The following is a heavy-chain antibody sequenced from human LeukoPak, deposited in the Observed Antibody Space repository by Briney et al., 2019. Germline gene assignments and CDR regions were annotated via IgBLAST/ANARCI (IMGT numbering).Heavy chain of an antibody. CDR1: GFTFSTYS. D-gene: IGHD6-13*01. V-gene: IGHV3-21*04. CDR3: ARDLVGIAAAGTDY. CDR2: ITTSTSYI. J-gene: IGHJ4*02. Sequence: GGSLRLSCAASGFTFSTYSMNWVRQAPGKGLEWVSSITTSTSYIYYADSVKGRFTISRDNAKNSLYLQMNNLRAEDTAVYYCARDLVGIAAAGTDYWGQGTLVTVSS.